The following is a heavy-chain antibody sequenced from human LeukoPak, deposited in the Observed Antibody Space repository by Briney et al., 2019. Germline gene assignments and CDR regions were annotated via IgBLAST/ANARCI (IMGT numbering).Heavy chain of an antibody. CDR3: ARDRSRWSIAPDADV. V-gene: IGHV3-74*01. CDR1: GFAFNDYW. D-gene: IGHD2-15*01. J-gene: IGHJ6*02. CDR2: LNNDGTRT. Sequence: GGSLRLSCAASGFAFNDYWTNGVRHVPRKGLMWVALLNNDGTRTTYADPVKGRFTVSRDNAKNTLYLQMNSLRAEDTAVYYCARDRSRWSIAPDADVWGQGTTVTVSS.